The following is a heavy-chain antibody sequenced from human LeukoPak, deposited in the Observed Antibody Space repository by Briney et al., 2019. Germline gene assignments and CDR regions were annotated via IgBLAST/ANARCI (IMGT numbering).Heavy chain of an antibody. J-gene: IGHJ2*01. CDR3: AKANKYSSSWYENWYFDL. D-gene: IGHD6-13*01. CDR2: ISGSGGGT. V-gene: IGHV3-23*01. CDR1: GFTFNSYA. Sequence: GGSLRLSCAASGFTFNSYAMSWVRQAPEKGLEWVATISGSGGGTYYADSVKGRFTISRDNSKNTLYLQMNSLRAEDTAVYYCAKANKYSSSWYENWYFDLWGRGTLVTVSS.